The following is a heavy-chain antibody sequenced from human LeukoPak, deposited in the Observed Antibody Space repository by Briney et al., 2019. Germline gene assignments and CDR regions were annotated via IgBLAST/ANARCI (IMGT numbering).Heavy chain of an antibody. V-gene: IGHV3-21*01. D-gene: IGHD5-18*01. J-gene: IGHJ5*02. Sequence: GGSLRLSCAASGFTFSSYSMNWVRQAPGKGLEWVSSISSSSSYIYYADSVKGRFTISRDNAKNSLYLQMNSLRAEDTAVYYCARSSPGTAMPNWFDPWGQGTLVTVSS. CDR3: ARSSPGTAMPNWFDP. CDR2: ISSSSSYI. CDR1: GFTFSSYS.